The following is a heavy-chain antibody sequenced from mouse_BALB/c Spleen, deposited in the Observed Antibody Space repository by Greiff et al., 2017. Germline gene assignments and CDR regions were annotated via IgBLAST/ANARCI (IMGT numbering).Heavy chain of an antibody. D-gene: IGHD2-1*01. Sequence: VQLQQSGPGLVKPSQSLSLTCSVTGYSITSGYYWNWIRQFPGNKLEWMGYISYDGSNNYNPSLKNRISITRDTSKNQFFLKLNSVTTEDTATYYCARDDGNYGYYAMDYWGQGTSVTVSS. CDR3: ARDDGNYGYYAMDY. CDR1: GYSITSGYY. V-gene: IGHV3-6*02. J-gene: IGHJ4*01. CDR2: ISYDGSN.